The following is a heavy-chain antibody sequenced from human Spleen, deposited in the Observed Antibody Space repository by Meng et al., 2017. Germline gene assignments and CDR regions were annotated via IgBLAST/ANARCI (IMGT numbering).Heavy chain of an antibody. CDR1: GGSFSGYY. D-gene: IGHD2/OR15-2a*01. CDR3: ARSWYYYNIPSRGFDY. V-gene: IGHV4-34*01. CDR2: INHSGST. Sequence: QVQLQQWGAGLLKPSETLSLTCAVYGGSFSGYYWSWIRQPPGKGLEWIGEINHSGSTNYNPSLKSRVTISVDKSKTQFSLKLSSVTPEDTAVYYCARSWYYYNIPSRGFDYWGQGTLVTVSS. J-gene: IGHJ4*02.